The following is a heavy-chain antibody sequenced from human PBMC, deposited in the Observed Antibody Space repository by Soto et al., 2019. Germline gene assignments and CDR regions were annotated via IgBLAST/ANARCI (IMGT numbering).Heavy chain of an antibody. CDR2: ISYDGSNK. V-gene: IGHV3-30-3*01. CDR3: ASFHRLVRDY. Sequence: GGSLRLSCAASGFTFSSYAMHWVRQAPGKGLEWVAVISYDGSNKYYADSVKGRFTISRDNSKNTLYLQMNSLRAEDTAVYYCASFHRLVRDYWGQGTLVTVYS. CDR1: GFTFSSYA. J-gene: IGHJ4*02. D-gene: IGHD6-19*01.